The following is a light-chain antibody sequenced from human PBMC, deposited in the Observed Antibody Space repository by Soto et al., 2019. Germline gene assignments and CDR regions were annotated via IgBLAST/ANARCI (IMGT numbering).Light chain of an antibody. V-gene: IGKV1-12*01. Sequence: DIQMTQSPSSVSASVGDRVTITCRASQGISSLLAWYQQKPGKAPKLLTHTASSLQSGVPSRFSGRGSATDFTLTISSLRPEDFVLYDCQQANSFPLTFGGGTKVEIK. CDR3: QQANSFPLT. J-gene: IGKJ4*01. CDR1: QGISSL. CDR2: TAS.